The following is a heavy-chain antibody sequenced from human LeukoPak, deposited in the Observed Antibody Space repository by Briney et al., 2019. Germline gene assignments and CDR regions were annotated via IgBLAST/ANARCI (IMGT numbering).Heavy chain of an antibody. Sequence: ALVNVSCKASGYTFTCYYMHWVRQAPGQGLAWIGWINPNSGGTNYAQKFQGRVTMTRDTSISTAYMELSRLRSDDTAVYYCARDLSTIHYSGMDVWGQGTTVTVSS. V-gene: IGHV1-2*02. CDR2: INPNSGGT. J-gene: IGHJ6*02. D-gene: IGHD3-3*02. CDR3: ARDLSTIHYSGMDV. CDR1: GYTFTCYY.